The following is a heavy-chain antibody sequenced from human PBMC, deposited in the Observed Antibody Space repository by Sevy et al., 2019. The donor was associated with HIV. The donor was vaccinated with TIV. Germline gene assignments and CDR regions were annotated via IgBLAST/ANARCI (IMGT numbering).Heavy chain of an antibody. Sequence: ASVKVSCKASGYTFTSYGISWVRQAPGQGLEWMGWISAYNGNTNYAQKLQDRVTMTTDTSTSTAYMELRSLRSDDTAVYYCAREGIAAAGTYYFDYWGQGTLVTVSS. CDR1: GYTFTSYG. V-gene: IGHV1-18*01. CDR2: ISAYNGNT. CDR3: AREGIAAAGTYYFDY. J-gene: IGHJ4*02. D-gene: IGHD6-13*01.